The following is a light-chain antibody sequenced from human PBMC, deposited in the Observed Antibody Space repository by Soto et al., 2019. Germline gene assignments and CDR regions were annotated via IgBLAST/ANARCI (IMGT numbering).Light chain of an antibody. J-gene: IGLJ3*02. CDR3: CSYAGSYTQV. CDR2: QVT. V-gene: IGLV2-14*01. Sequence: QSALTQPASVSGSPGQSITISCTGTSSDVGIYNYVSWYQQHPGKAPKLMIYQVTNRPSGVSNRFSGSKSGNTASLTISGLQAEDEADYYCCSYAGSYTQVFGGGTKVTVL. CDR1: SSDVGIYNY.